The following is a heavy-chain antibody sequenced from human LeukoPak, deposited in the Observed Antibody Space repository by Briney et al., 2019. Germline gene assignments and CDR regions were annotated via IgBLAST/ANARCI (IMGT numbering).Heavy chain of an antibody. Sequence: GGSLRLSCAASGFTFSNFWMTWVRQAPGKGLEWVANIKQDGSEKSYVDSVKGRFTISRDNSKNTLYLQMNSLRAEDTAVYYCARVGSSGPYAFDYWGQGTLVTVSS. V-gene: IGHV3-7*01. CDR1: GFTFSNFW. CDR2: IKQDGSEK. CDR3: ARVGSSGPYAFDY. J-gene: IGHJ4*02. D-gene: IGHD3-22*01.